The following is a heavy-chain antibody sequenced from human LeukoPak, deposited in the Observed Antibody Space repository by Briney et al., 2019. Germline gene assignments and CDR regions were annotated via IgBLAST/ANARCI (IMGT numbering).Heavy chain of an antibody. D-gene: IGHD3-3*01. J-gene: IGHJ3*02. CDR2: IRYDGSNK. CDR1: GFTFSNYG. Sequence: GFSLRLSCAASGFTFSNYGLLWVRQAPGHGQEWVAFIRYDGSNKYYADSVKGRFTISRDNSKNTLYLQMNSLRAEDTAVYYCAKDLDLYYDFWSGYYMGPLDIWGQATMVTVSS. CDR3: AKDLDLYYDFWSGYYMGPLDI. V-gene: IGHV3-30*02.